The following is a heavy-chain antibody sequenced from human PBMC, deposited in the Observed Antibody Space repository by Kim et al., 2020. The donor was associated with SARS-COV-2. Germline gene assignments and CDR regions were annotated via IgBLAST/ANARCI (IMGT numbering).Heavy chain of an antibody. J-gene: IGHJ4*02. D-gene: IGHD3-3*01. Sequence: SLKGRVTISVDTSKNHFSMKLSSVTAADTAVYYCARSSFWSGYFVYYFDYWGQGTLVTVSS. V-gene: IGHV4-39*01. CDR3: ARSSFWSGYFVYYFDY.